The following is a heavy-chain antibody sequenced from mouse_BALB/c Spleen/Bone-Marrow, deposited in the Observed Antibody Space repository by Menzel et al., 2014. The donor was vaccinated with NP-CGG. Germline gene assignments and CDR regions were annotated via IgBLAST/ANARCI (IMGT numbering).Heavy chain of an antibody. V-gene: IGHV1-54*01. D-gene: IGHD4-1*01. CDR1: GYYFTSYL. Sequence: QVQLQQSGAEVVRPGTSVKVSCKASGYYFTSYLIEWIKQRPGQGLEWIGVINPGSGGSNYNEKFTGKATLTVDKSSSTAYMQLSSLTSDDSAVYFCARNANWLFTYWGQGTLVTVSA. CDR3: ARNANWLFTY. CDR2: INPGSGGS. J-gene: IGHJ3*01.